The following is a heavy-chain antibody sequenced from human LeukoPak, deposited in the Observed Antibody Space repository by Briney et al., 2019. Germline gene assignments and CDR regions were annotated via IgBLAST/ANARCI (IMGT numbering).Heavy chain of an antibody. J-gene: IGHJ5*02. CDR3: ARDRMVRGVIITGWFDP. D-gene: IGHD3-10*01. CDR2: ISGSGGST. Sequence: GGSLRLSCAASGFTFSSYAMSWVRQAPGKGLEWVSAISGSGGSTYYADSVKGRFTISRDNSKNTLYLQMNSLRAEDTAVYYCARDRMVRGVIITGWFDPWGQGTLVTVSS. CDR1: GFTFSSYA. V-gene: IGHV3-23*01.